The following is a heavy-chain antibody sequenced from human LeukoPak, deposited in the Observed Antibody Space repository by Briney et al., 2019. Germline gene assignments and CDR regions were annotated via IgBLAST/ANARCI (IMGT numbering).Heavy chain of an antibody. D-gene: IGHD2-21*01. CDR3: ARAGFETPIAELFPNWFDP. CDR1: GYTFTGYY. J-gene: IGHJ5*02. V-gene: IGHV1-2*02. Sequence: ASVTVSCKASGYTFTGYYMHWVRQAPGQGLEWMGWINPNSGGTNYAQKFQGRVTMTRDTSISTAYMELSRLRSDDTAVYYCARAGFETPIAELFPNWFDPWRQGTLVTVSS. CDR2: INPNSGGT.